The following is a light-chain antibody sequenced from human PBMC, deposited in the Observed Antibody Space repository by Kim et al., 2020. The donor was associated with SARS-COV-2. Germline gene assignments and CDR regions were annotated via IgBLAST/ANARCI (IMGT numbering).Light chain of an antibody. Sequence: ITCKSSQSLLFSSNNKNYLAWYQHKAVQPPKLLIYWASNRESGVPDRFSGSGSGTEFTLTINNLQAEDVAVYYCHQYHKTPQTFGRGTKVDIK. CDR2: WAS. CDR1: QSLLFSSNNKNY. J-gene: IGKJ1*01. CDR3: HQYHKTPQT. V-gene: IGKV4-1*01.